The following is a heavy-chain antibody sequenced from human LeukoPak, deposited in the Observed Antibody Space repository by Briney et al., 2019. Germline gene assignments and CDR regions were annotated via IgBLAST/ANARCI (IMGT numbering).Heavy chain of an antibody. V-gene: IGHV3-23*01. CDR1: GFTFSSYW. D-gene: IGHD6-19*01. J-gene: IGHJ4*02. CDR2: ISGSGGST. CDR3: AKALSGWQDVDY. Sequence: GGSLRLSCAASGFTFSSYWMSWVRQAPGKGLEWVSAISGSGGSTYYADSVKGRFTISRANSKNTLYLQMNSLRAEDTALYYCAKALSGWQDVDYWGQGTLVTVSS.